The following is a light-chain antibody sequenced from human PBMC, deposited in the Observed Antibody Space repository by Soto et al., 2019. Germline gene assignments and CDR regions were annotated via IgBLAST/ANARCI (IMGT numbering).Light chain of an antibody. CDR3: QQSYSTPTT. V-gene: IGKV1-39*01. CDR1: QNISWY. Sequence: DIQMTQSPSSLSASVGDRVTITCRASQNISWYLNWYQQKPGKAPKLLIYAASSLQSGVPSRFSGSGSGTDFTLTISSLQPEDFATYYCQQSYSTPTTFGQGTRLEI. CDR2: AAS. J-gene: IGKJ5*01.